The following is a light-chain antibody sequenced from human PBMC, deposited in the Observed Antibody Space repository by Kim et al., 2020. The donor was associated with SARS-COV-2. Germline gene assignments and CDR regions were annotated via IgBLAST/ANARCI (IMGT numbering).Light chain of an antibody. J-gene: IGKJ4*01. Sequence: ASLGDRVTITCRASQGITSWLTWYQQKPGKAPKLLIYKMFSLESGVPPRFSGTGSGTEFTLTISSLQPDDFATYYCQQYKSYPLTFGGGTKVDIK. V-gene: IGKV1-5*03. CDR2: KMF. CDR3: QQYKSYPLT. CDR1: QGITSW.